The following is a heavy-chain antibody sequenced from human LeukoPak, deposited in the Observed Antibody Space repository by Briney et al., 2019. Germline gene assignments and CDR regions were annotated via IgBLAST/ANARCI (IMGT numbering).Heavy chain of an antibody. CDR2: INHSGST. CDR3: AEAYCGGDCYFAEYFQH. J-gene: IGHJ1*01. D-gene: IGHD2-21*02. CDR1: GGSFSGYY. V-gene: IGHV4-34*01. Sequence: SETLSLTCAVYGGSFSGYYWSWIRQPPGKGLEWIGEINHSGSTNYNPSLKSRVTISVDTSKNQFSLKLSSVTAADTAVYYCAEAYCGGDCYFAEYFQHWGQGTLVTVSS.